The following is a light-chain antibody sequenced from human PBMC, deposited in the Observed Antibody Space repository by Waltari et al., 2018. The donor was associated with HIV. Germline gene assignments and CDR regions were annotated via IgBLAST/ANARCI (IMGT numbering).Light chain of an antibody. J-gene: IGLJ2*01. V-gene: IGLV3-19*01. CDR3: NSRDTINNHVI. Sequence: SSELTQDPAVSVAFGQTVRITCRGGNLKRSYSSSYPQKSGQAPVLFIYGKNHRPPGIPDRFSGSTSGSTASLTITGAQAEDEAAYYCNSRDTINNHVIFGGGTMLTVL. CDR1: NLKRSY. CDR2: GKN.